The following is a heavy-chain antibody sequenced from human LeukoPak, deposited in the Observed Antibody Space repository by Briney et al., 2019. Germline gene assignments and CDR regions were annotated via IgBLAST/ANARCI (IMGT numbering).Heavy chain of an antibody. V-gene: IGHV3-23*01. CDR2: ISGSGGST. J-gene: IGHJ4*02. Sequence: GGSLRLSCAASGFTFSSYAMSWVRQAPGKGLEWVSAISGSGGSTYYADSVKGRFTISRDNSKNTLYLQMNSLRAEDAAVYYCARVDCSGGSCYGLRFDYWGQGTLVTVSS. CDR1: GFTFSSYA. CDR3: ARVDCSGGSCYGLRFDY. D-gene: IGHD2-15*01.